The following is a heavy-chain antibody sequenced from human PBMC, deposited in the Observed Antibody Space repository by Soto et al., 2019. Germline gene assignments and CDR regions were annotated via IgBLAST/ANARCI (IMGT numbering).Heavy chain of an antibody. V-gene: IGHV2-5*02. CDR2: IYWDDDK. CDR1: GFSLSTSGVG. Sequence: QITLKESGPTLVNPTQTLTLTCTFSGFSLSTSGVGVGWIRQPPGKALEWLALIYWDDDKRYSPSLRSRLTVYQDTSKAQLVLTMNIMYPVETATYYRMQSRCGGDCLQSYAAHSYYGMDVWGEGTPVAVSS. CDR3: MQSRCGGDCLQSYAAHSYYGMDV. D-gene: IGHD2-21*02. J-gene: IGHJ6*04.